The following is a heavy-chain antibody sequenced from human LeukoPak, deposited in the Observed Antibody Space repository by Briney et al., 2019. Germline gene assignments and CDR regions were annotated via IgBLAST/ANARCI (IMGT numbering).Heavy chain of an antibody. D-gene: IGHD1-26*01. CDR1: RFTFSSYS. CDR3: ARDLQTRVGATYY. J-gene: IGHJ4*02. Sequence: GGSLRLSCAASRFTFSSYSMNWVRQAPGKGLEWVANIKQDGSEKYYVDSVKGRFTISRDNAKNSLYLQMNSLRAEDTAVYYCARDLQTRVGATYYWGQGTLVTVSS. V-gene: IGHV3-7*01. CDR2: IKQDGSEK.